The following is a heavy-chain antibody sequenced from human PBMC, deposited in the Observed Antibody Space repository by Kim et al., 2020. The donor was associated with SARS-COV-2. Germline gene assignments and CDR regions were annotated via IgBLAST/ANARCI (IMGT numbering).Heavy chain of an antibody. D-gene: IGHD2-21*01. Sequence: DSVKGRFTISRDNAKNSLYLQMNSLRAEDTAVYYCARDLFVGTYGMDAWGQGTTVTVSS. J-gene: IGHJ6*02. V-gene: IGHV3-21*01. CDR3: ARDLFVGTYGMDA.